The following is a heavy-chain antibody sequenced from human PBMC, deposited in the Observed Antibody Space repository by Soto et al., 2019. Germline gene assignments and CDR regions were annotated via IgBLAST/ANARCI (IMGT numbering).Heavy chain of an antibody. V-gene: IGHV1-69*13. Sequence: GASVKVSCKASGGTFSSYAISWVRQAPGQGLEWMGGIIPIFGTANYAQKFQGRVTITADESTSTAYMELSSLRSEDTAVYYCARAINTGTLLYYGMDVWGQGTTVTVSS. CDR2: IIPIFGTA. CDR3: ARAINTGTLLYYGMDV. D-gene: IGHD1-7*01. J-gene: IGHJ6*02. CDR1: GGTFSSYA.